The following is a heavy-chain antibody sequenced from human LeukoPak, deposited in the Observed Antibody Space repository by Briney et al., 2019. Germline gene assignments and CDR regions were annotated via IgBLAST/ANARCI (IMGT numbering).Heavy chain of an antibody. J-gene: IGHJ4*02. Sequence: SVKVSCKASGGTFSSYAISWLRQAPGQGLEWMGGIIPIFGTANYAQKFQGRVTITADESTSTAYMELSSLRSEDTAVYYCARPHGDSYCGGDSYYYWGQGTLVTVSS. V-gene: IGHV1-69*13. CDR3: ARPHGDSYCGGDSYYY. CDR2: IIPIFGTA. D-gene: IGHD2-21*01. CDR1: GGTFSSYA.